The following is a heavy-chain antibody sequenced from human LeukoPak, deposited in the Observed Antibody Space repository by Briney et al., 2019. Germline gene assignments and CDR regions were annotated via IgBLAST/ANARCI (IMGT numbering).Heavy chain of an antibody. D-gene: IGHD5-18*01. CDR3: ARNRHSLNY. CDR1: GGSISSYY. CDR2: IYYSGST. Sequence: SETLSLTCTVSGGSISSYYWSWIRQPPGKGLEWIGYIYYSGSTNYNPSLKSRVIISVDTSKNQFSLKLSSVTAADTAVYYCARNRHSLNYWGQGTPVSVSS. J-gene: IGHJ4*02. V-gene: IGHV4-59*01.